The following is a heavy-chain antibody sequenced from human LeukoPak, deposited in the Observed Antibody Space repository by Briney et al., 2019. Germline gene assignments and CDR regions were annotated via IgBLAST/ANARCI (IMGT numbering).Heavy chain of an antibody. CDR3: ARDLVTVTKGFDI. CDR1: DDSFSGHY. D-gene: IGHD4-17*01. J-gene: IGHJ3*02. Sequence: SETLSLTCAVSDDSFSGHYWTWIRQPPGKGLEWIGYISYIGSTNYNPSLKSRVTISIDTSKNHFSLKLSSVTAADTAVYYCARDLVTVTKGFDIWGQGTMVSVSS. CDR2: ISYIGST. V-gene: IGHV4-59*11.